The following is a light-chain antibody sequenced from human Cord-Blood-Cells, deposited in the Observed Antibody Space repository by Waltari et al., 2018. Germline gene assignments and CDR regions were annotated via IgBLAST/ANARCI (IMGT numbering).Light chain of an antibody. CDR3: QQIT. CDR1: QDISNY. Sequence: QSPSSLSASVGDRVTITCQASQDISNYLNWYQQKPGKAPKLLIYDASNLETGVPSRFSGSGSGTDFTFTISSLQPEDIATYYCQQITFGQGTRLEIK. J-gene: IGKJ5*01. V-gene: IGKV1-33*01. CDR2: DAS.